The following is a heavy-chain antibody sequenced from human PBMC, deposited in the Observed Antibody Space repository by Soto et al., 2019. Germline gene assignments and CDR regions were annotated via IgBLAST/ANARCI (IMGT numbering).Heavy chain of an antibody. CDR1: GYTFTNYA. CDR2: VNTYNGNP. Sequence: QVQLVQSGVVVKKPGASVKVSCKASGYTFTNYAISWVRQAPGRGLEWMGWVNTYNGNPNYAQIFQGRVTMTTDTSTGTAYMELRSLKSDDSAVYYCARDSQYSTDWQRFDSWGQGTLVTVSS. D-gene: IGHD6-6*01. CDR3: ARDSQYSTDWQRFDS. V-gene: IGHV1-18*01. J-gene: IGHJ4*02.